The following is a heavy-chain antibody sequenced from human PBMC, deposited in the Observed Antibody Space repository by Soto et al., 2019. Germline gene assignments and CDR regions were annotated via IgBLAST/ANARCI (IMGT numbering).Heavy chain of an antibody. CDR2: TYYRSKWYN. J-gene: IGHJ6*02. Sequence: SQTLSLTCAISGDSVSSNRGAWNWIRQCPSRGPEWLGRTYYRSKWYNEYAVSVKSRITINPDTSKNQFSLHLNSVTPDDTAVYYCSRCASGTPDRYGMDFWGQGTTVTVSS. D-gene: IGHD3-10*01. V-gene: IGHV6-1*01. CDR1: GDSVSSNRGA. CDR3: SRCASGTPDRYGMDF.